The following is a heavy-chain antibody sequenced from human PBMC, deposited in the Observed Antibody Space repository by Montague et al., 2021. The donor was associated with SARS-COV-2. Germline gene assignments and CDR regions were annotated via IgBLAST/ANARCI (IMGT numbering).Heavy chain of an antibody. CDR3: ARDSPRADYYGAWTYTWGGYGMDV. V-gene: IGHV4-4*07. Sequence: SETLSLTCTVSGGSISSYYWSWIRQPAGKGLEWIGRIYSSGSTNYNPSLKSRVPMSVDTSKNQFSLKLSSVTAADTALSYCARDSPRADYYGAWTYTWGGYGMDVWGQGTTVTVSS. D-gene: IGHD3-10*01. CDR1: GGSISSYY. CDR2: IYSSGST. J-gene: IGHJ6*02.